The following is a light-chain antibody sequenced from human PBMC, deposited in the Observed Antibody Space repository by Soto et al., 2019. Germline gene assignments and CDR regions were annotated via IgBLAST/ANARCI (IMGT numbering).Light chain of an antibody. CDR3: QQYYSAPHT. CDR2: WAS. J-gene: IGKJ2*01. Sequence: DIVMTQSPDSLAVSLGERATIHCKSSQSLLYSSNNKNSLAWYQQKPGQPPNLLIYWASTRESGVPDRFSGSGSGTDFTLTISSLQAEDVAVYYCQQYYSAPHTFGQGTKLEIK. V-gene: IGKV4-1*01. CDR1: QSLLYSSNNKNS.